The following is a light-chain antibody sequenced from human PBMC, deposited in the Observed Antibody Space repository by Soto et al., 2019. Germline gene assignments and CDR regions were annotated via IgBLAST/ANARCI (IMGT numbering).Light chain of an antibody. CDR1: QSVSMY. Sequence: EIVLTHSPATLSFSPVERATLSCNASQSVSMYLAVYQHKPGQAPRLLIYDASNRATGFPARFSGSGSGTDFTLTISSLEPEDFAVYYCQERSNWPITFGQGTRLEIK. V-gene: IGKV3-11*01. CDR3: QERSNWPIT. J-gene: IGKJ5*01. CDR2: DAS.